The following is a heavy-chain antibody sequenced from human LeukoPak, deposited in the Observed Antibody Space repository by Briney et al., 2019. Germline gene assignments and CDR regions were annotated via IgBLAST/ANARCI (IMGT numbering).Heavy chain of an antibody. V-gene: IGHV1-18*01. J-gene: IGHJ3*02. D-gene: IGHD5-18*01. Sequence: ASVKVSCKASGYTFTSYGISWVRQAPGQGLEWMGWISAYNGNTNYAQKLQGRVTMTTDTSTSTAYMELRSLRSEDTAVYYCATDRSGYSYGYNAFDIWGQGTMVTVSS. CDR2: ISAYNGNT. CDR3: ATDRSGYSYGYNAFDI. CDR1: GYTFTSYG.